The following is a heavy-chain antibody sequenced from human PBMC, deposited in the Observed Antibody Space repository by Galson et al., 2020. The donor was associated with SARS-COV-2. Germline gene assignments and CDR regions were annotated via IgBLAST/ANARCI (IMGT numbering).Heavy chain of an antibody. J-gene: IGHJ4*02. V-gene: IGHV3-23*01. CDR3: AKRDNSGRYFDY. D-gene: IGHD3-22*01. CDR1: GFSFSSYD. Sequence: GGSLRLSCAASGFSFSSYDMSWVRQAPGKGLEWLSTFRGSGLTLYADSVKGRFTISRDNSKNTLYLRVDSLRAEDTAVYYCAKRDNSGRYFDYWGQGTLLIVSA. CDR2: FRGSGLT.